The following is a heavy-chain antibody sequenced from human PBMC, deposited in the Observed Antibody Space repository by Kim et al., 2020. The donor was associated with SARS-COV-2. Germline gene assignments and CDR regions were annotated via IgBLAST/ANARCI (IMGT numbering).Heavy chain of an antibody. J-gene: IGHJ5*02. D-gene: IGHD3-22*01. Sequence: TLSLTCVVSGASISSSSCWSWVRQPPGKGLEWIGEVDHSGTTSYNVSLKSRVTISVDKSKNQFSLRLNSVSAADTAVYYCARGVSSAWTLRAWFDPWGQGTLVTVSP. CDR2: VDHSGTT. CDR3: ARGVSSAWTLRAWFDP. CDR1: GASISSSSC. V-gene: IGHV4-4*02.